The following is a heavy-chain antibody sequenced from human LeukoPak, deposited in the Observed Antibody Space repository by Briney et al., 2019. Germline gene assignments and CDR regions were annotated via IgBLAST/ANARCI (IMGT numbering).Heavy chain of an antibody. J-gene: IGHJ4*02. D-gene: IGHD6-19*01. CDR2: IYTSGST. CDR3: TTQLGLLAGLDY. V-gene: IGHV4-61*02. Sequence: SETLSLTCTVSGGSISSGSYYWTWIRQPAGKGLEWIGRIYTSGSTNYNPSLRSRVTISLDTSNNQFSLNLHSVTAADTAVYYCTTQLGLLAGLDYWAQGTRVTVSS. CDR1: GGSISSGSYY.